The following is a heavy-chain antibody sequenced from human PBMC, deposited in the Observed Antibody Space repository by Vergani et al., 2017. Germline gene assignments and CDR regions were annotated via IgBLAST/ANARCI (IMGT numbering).Heavy chain of an antibody. J-gene: IGHJ3*02. CDR3: ARPSSSSWSYDAFDI. D-gene: IGHD6-13*01. Sequence: EVQLVQSGAEVKKPGESLKISCKGSGYSFTSYWIGWVRQMPGKGLEWMGIIYPGDSDTRYSPSFQGQVTISADKSISTAYLQWSSLKASDTAMYYCARPSSSSWSYDAFDIWGQGTMVTVSS. V-gene: IGHV5-51*01. CDR2: IYPGDSDT. CDR1: GYSFTSYW.